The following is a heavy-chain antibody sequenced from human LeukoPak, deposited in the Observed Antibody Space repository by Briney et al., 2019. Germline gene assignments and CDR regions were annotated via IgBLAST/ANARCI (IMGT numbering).Heavy chain of an antibody. J-gene: IGHJ4*02. CDR3: AKGVCSGGSCFFDY. D-gene: IGHD2-15*01. CDR2: ISSSGNTI. V-gene: IGHV3-48*03. CDR1: GFTFSSYE. Sequence: GGSLRLSCAASGFTFSSYEMNWVRQAPGKGLEWVSYISSSGNTIYYADSVKGRFTISRDNAKNSLYLQMNSLRAEDTAVYYCAKGVCSGGSCFFDYWGQGTLVTVSS.